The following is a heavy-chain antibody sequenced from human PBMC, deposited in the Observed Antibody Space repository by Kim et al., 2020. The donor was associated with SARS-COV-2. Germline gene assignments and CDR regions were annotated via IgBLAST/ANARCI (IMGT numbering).Heavy chain of an antibody. J-gene: IGHJ4*02. V-gene: IGHV4-39*07. CDR3: ARDENGSGSYF. D-gene: IGHD3-10*01. CDR1: GGSISSSSYY. CDR2: IYYSGST. Sequence: SETLSLTCTVSGGSISSSSYYWGWIRQPPGKGLEWIGSIYYSGSTYYNPSLKSRVTISVDTSKNQFSLKLSSVTAADTAVYYCARDENGSGSYFWGQGTLVTVSS.